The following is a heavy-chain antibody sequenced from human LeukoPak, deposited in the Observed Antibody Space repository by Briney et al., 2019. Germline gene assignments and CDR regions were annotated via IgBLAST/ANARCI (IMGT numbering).Heavy chain of an antibody. Sequence: GGSLRLSCAASGFTFDDYAMHWVRQAPGKGLEWVAVISYDGSNKYYADSVKGRFTISRDNSKNTLYLQMNSLRAEDTAVYYCARDLLYYDILTGLALDYWGQGTLVTVSS. CDR3: ARDLLYYDILTGLALDY. CDR1: GFTFDDYA. V-gene: IGHV3-30*04. D-gene: IGHD3-9*01. CDR2: ISYDGSNK. J-gene: IGHJ4*02.